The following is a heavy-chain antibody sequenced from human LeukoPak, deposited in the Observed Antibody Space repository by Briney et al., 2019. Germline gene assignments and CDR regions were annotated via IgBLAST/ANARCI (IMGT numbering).Heavy chain of an antibody. CDR1: GGSISSGDYY. Sequence: SETLSLTCTVSGGSISSGDYYWSWIRQPPGKGLEWIGYIYYSGSTYYNPSLKSRVTISVDTSKNQFSLKLSSVTAADTAVYYCARGVCSSTSCEVGAFDIWGQGTMVTVSS. CDR2: IYYSGST. J-gene: IGHJ3*02. CDR3: ARGVCSSTSCEVGAFDI. D-gene: IGHD2-2*01. V-gene: IGHV4-30-4*08.